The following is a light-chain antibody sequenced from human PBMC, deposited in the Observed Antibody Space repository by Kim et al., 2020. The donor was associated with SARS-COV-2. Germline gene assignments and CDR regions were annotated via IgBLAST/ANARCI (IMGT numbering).Light chain of an antibody. CDR2: DAS. V-gene: IGKV1-33*01. CDR1: QDISNY. Sequence: SASVRDRVTITCQASQDISNYFNWYQQKPGTAPKLLIYDASNLETGVPSRFSGSGSGTHFTFTISSLQPEDIATYYCQQYDNLPRTFGQGTKLEI. J-gene: IGKJ2*01. CDR3: QQYDNLPRT.